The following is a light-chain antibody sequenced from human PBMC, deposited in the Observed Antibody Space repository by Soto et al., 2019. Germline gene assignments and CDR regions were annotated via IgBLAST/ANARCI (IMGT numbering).Light chain of an antibody. CDR3: QQYGSSLIT. CDR1: QSVSSRY. Sequence: EIVLTQSPGTLSLSPGERATLSCRASQSVSSRYLGWYQQKPGQAPRLLIYGASSRATGIPDRFSGSGSGTDFTLTISRLEPEDFAVYYRQQYGSSLITFGQGTRLEIK. V-gene: IGKV3-20*01. CDR2: GAS. J-gene: IGKJ5*01.